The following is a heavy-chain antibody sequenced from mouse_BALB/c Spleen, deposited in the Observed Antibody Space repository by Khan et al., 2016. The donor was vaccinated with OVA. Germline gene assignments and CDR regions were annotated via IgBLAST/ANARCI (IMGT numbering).Heavy chain of an antibody. CDR2: ISSGGHYT. Sequence: EVELVESGGDLVKTGGSLKLSCAASGFTFSTYGMSWVRQTPDKRLEWVATISSGGHYTYYIDSVKGRFPISRDHAKNLLYLQMTSLRSEDTAMYYCARLAYYYYSEGFAYWGQGTLVTVSA. CDR1: GFTFSTYG. J-gene: IGHJ3*01. V-gene: IGHV5-6*01. D-gene: IGHD1-1*02. CDR3: ARLAYYYYSEGFAY.